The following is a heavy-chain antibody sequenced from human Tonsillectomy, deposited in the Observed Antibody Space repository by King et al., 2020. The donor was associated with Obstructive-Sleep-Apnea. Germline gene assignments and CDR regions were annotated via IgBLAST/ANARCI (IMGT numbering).Heavy chain of an antibody. Sequence: QLVQSGAEVKKPGASVKVSCKASGYTFTSYSMHWVRQAPGQRLEWMGWINAGNGNTKYSQKFQGRVTITRDTSASTAYTELSSLRSEDTAVYYCAANYYDSSGTRMGYYYYYGMDVWGQGTTVTVSS. V-gene: IGHV1-3*01. CDR1: GYTFTSYS. J-gene: IGHJ6*02. CDR3: AANYYDSSGTRMGYYYYYGMDV. D-gene: IGHD3-22*01. CDR2: INAGNGNT.